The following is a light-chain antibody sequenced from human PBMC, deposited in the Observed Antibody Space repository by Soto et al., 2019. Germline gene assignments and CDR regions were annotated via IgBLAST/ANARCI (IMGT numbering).Light chain of an antibody. J-gene: IGKJ1*01. CDR2: LGS. V-gene: IGKV2-28*01. Sequence: DIVMTQSPLALPVTPGEPASISCRSSESLLHSNGYNYLDWYLQKPGQSPQLLIYLGSNRASGVPDRFSGSGSCTELTLKISRVEAEDVGVYFCMQALQTPQWTFGLGTKVDIK. CDR3: MQALQTPQWT. CDR1: ESLLHSNGYNY.